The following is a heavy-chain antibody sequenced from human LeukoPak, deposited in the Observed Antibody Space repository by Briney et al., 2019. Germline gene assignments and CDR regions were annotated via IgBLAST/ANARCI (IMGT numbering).Heavy chain of an antibody. CDR1: GYTFTSNY. CDR3: ARDTGRNTGLSSGSYYYYYYMDV. Sequence: ASVKVSCKASGYTFTSNYMHWVRQAPRQGLEWMGIINSSGGSTRYAQKFQGRVTMTRDTSTSTVYMELSSLRSEDTAVYYCARDTGRNTGLSSGSYYYYYYMDVWGKGTTVTVSS. J-gene: IGHJ6*03. V-gene: IGHV1-46*01. D-gene: IGHD1-26*01. CDR2: INSSGGST.